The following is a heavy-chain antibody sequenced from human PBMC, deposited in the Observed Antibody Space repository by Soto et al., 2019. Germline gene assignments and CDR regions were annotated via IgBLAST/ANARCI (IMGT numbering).Heavy chain of an antibody. V-gene: IGHV1-46*01. CDR2: IFPNGDRT. J-gene: IGHJ3*02. CDR1: GYIFTNFY. Sequence: QVQLGQSGAELKKPGASVKISCKSSGYIFTNFYLHWVRQAPGQGLEWMGVIFPNGDRTSSAQSFHGSVTMPRDTSTSTDPLELSSLTCADTAVSFSATAAPSTGAFDIWGQGTMVTVSS. CDR3: ATAAPSTGAFDI. D-gene: IGHD2-8*02.